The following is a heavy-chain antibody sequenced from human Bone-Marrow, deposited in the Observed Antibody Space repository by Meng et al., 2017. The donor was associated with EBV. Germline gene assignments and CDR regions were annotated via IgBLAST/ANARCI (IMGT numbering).Heavy chain of an antibody. CDR1: CGSISSGGYY. V-gene: IGHV4-30-4*01. CDR2: IYYSGST. D-gene: IGHD3-22*01. Sequence: QVQLQESGPGLVKPSQTLSLTCAVSCGSISSGGYYWSWIRQPPGKGLEWIGYIYYSGSTYYNPSLKSRVTISVDTSKNQFSLKLSSVTAADTAVYYCARDNTPYYYDSKTRWFDPWGQGTLVTVYS. CDR3: ARDNTPYYYDSKTRWFDP. J-gene: IGHJ5*02.